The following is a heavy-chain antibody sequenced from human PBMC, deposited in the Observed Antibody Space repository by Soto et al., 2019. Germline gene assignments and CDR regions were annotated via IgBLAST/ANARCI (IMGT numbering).Heavy chain of an antibody. CDR3: ARQYPLDYDCWSRERTNWFDP. D-gene: IGHD3-3*01. J-gene: IGHJ5*02. V-gene: IGHV1-69*01. Sequence: QVQLVQSGAEVKKPGSSVKVSCKASGGTFSSYAISWVRQAPGQGLEWMGGIIPIFGTANYAQKFQGRVTITADESTSTAYMEMSSLRSEDTAVYYCARQYPLDYDCWSRERTNWFDPWGQGTLVTVSS. CDR1: GGTFSSYA. CDR2: IIPIFGTA.